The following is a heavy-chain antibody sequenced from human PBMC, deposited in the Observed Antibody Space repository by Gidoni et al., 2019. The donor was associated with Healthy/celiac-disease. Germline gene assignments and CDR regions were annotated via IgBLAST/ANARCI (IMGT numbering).Heavy chain of an antibody. D-gene: IGHD6-13*01. J-gene: IGHJ6*02. CDR1: GYSISSGHY. V-gene: IGHV4-38-2*02. CDR3: AREPQYSSSWWGGNYYGMDV. CDR2: IYHSGST. Sequence: QVQLQESGPGLVKPSETLSLTCTVSGYSISSGHYWGWIRQPPGKGLEWIGSIYHSGSTYYNPSLKSRVTISVDTSKNQFSLKLSSVTAADTAVYYCAREPQYSSSWWGGNYYGMDVWGQGTTVTVSS.